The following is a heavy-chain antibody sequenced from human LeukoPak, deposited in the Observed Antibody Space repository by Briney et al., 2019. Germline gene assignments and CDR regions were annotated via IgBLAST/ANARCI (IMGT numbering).Heavy chain of an antibody. CDR3: AELGITMIGGV. CDR2: IKYDGSES. J-gene: IGHJ6*04. V-gene: IGHV3-7*01. CDR1: GGSISSSSYY. D-gene: IGHD3-10*02. Sequence: ETLSLTCTVSGGSISSSSYYWGWIRQPPGKGLEWVANIKYDGSESYYVDSVKGRFTISRDNAKNSLYLQMNSLRAEDTAVYYCAELGITMIGGVWGKGTTVTISS.